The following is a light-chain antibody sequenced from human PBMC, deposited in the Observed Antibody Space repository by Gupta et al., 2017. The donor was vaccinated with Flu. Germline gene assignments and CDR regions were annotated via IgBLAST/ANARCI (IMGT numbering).Light chain of an antibody. Sequence: ELVLTLSPATLSSSAGDRATPSCRASQSVHCQLEWYQQKPGQAPRLLIYDTSNRAAGTPARFSGSGSGTDFTLTVSSLEPEDFAVYYCQQRRDWPLTFGGGTKVEIK. CDR1: QSVHCQ. V-gene: IGKV3-11*01. J-gene: IGKJ4*01. CDR3: QQRRDWPLT. CDR2: DTS.